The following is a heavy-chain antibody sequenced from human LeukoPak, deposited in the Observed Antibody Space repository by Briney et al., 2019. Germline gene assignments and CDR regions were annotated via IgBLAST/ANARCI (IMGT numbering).Heavy chain of an antibody. CDR3: AKEIYYDSSAFFDY. D-gene: IGHD3-22*01. CDR1: GFSFSSYG. Sequence: GRSLRLSCAASGFSFSSYGIHWVRQAPGKGLEWVAVIGYDGSNKYYADSVKGRFTISRDDSKNTLYLQMNSLRTEDTAVYFCAKEIYYDSSAFFDYWGQGTLVTVSS. J-gene: IGHJ4*02. V-gene: IGHV3-30*18. CDR2: IGYDGSNK.